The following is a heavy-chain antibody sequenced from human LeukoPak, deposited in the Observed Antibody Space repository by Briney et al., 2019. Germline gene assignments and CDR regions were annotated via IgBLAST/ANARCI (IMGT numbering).Heavy chain of an antibody. CDR2: IYHSGST. CDR1: GYSISSGYY. V-gene: IGHV4-38-2*01. CDR3: ASYSGSYYDYFGY. J-gene: IGHJ4*02. Sequence: KPSETLSLTCAVSGYSISSGYYWGWIRQPPGKGLEWIGSIYHSGSTYYNPSLKSRVTISVDTSKNQFSLKLSSVTAADTAVYYCASYSGSYYDYFGYWGQGTLVTVSS. D-gene: IGHD1-26*01.